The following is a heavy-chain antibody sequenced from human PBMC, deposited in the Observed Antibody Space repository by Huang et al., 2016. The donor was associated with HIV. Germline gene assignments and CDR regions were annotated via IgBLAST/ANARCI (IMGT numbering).Heavy chain of an antibody. D-gene: IGHD3-3*01. V-gene: IGHV4-59*11. CDR1: GGSISTHY. CDR2: IDYSGST. CDR3: ARDHHDFWRGYRRMYFFDH. J-gene: IGHJ4*02. Sequence: QVQLQESGPGLVKPSETLSLTCTVSGGSISTHYWSWIRQPPGKGLGWIGRIDYSGSTNYSPALKSRVTILLDTSKNQFSLRVNSVTAADTAMYYCARDHHDFWRGYRRMYFFDHWGQGTLVTVSS.